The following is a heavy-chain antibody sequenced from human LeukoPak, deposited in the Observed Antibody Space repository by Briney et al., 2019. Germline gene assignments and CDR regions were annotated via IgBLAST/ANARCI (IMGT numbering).Heavy chain of an antibody. CDR2: ISYDGRNK. CDR1: GFNFASNW. Sequence: GGSLRLSCAASGFNFASNWMHWVRQAPGKGLEWVAVISYDGRNKYHADSVTGRFTISRDNSKNTLYLQMNSLRAEDTAVYYCARDITGSWSIDYWGQGTLITVSS. CDR3: ARDITGSWSIDY. D-gene: IGHD6-13*01. V-gene: IGHV3-30-3*01. J-gene: IGHJ4*02.